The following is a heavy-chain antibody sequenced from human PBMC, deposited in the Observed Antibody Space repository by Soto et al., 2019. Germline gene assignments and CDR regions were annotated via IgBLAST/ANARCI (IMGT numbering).Heavy chain of an antibody. D-gene: IGHD1-26*01. J-gene: IGHJ4*02. CDR1: GFSFSNFA. Sequence: QVQLVESGGGVVQPGRSLRISCATSGFSFSNFAMHWFRQAPGKGLEWVSTVRRDGSYEQYGVSVKGRFTISRDNHKNNLYLQMNSLRVGDTAVYYCVREGPRKIVGAIDYWGQGTLVTVSS. CDR2: VRRDGSYE. CDR3: VREGPRKIVGAIDY. V-gene: IGHV3-33*01.